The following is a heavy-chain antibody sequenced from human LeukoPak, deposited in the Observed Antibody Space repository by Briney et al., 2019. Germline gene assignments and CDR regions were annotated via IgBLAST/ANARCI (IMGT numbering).Heavy chain of an antibody. CDR2: IYYSGST. CDR1: GGSISSSSYY. D-gene: IGHD2-2*01. V-gene: IGHV4-39*01. CDR3: ARLVVPAAMALNWFDP. Sequence: SETLSLTCTVSGGSISSSSYYWGWIRQPPGKGLEWIGSIYYSGSTYYNPSLKSRVTISVDTSKNQFSLKLSSVTAADTAAYYCARLVVPAAMALNWFDPWGQGTLVTVSS. J-gene: IGHJ5*02.